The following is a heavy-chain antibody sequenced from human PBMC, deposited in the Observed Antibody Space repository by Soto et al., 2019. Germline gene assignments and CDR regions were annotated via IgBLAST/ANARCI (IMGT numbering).Heavy chain of an antibody. J-gene: IGHJ4*02. V-gene: IGHV4-31*01. Sequence: QVQLQESGPGLVKPSQTLSLTCTVSGGSISSGGYYWSWIRQHPGKGLEWLGYIYYSGSTYYNPSLMSPVTKSVDTSKTQRSLKLSSVTAADTAVYYCARSRFLAPLGGYWGQGTLVTVSS. CDR3: ARSRFLAPLGGY. CDR2: IYYSGST. D-gene: IGHD3-3*01. CDR1: GGSISSGGYY.